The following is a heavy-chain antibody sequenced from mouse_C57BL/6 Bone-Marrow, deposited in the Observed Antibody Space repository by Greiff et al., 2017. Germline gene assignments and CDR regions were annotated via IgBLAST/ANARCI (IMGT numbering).Heavy chain of an antibody. CDR3: ARHYYDYDEEYFDV. D-gene: IGHD2-4*01. CDR1: GFTFSDYG. V-gene: IGHV5-15*01. Sequence: EVKLVESGGGLVQPGGSLKLSCAASGFTFSDYGMAWVRQAPRKGPEWVAFISNLAYSIYYADTVTGRFPISRENAKNTLYLEMSSLRSEDTAMYYCARHYYDYDEEYFDVWGTGTTVTVSS. CDR2: ISNLAYSI. J-gene: IGHJ1*03.